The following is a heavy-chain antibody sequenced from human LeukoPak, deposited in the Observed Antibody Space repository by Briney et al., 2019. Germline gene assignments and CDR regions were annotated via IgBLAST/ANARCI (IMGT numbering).Heavy chain of an antibody. J-gene: IGHJ3*02. CDR2: IYTSGST. CDR1: GGSISNFY. D-gene: IGHD2-2*01. CDR3: AREYPEGNDAFDI. Sequence: SETLSLTCTVSGGSISNFYWSWIRQPAGKGLAWIGRIYTSGSTNYNPSLKSRVTMSIDTSKKQFSLKLSSVTAADTAVYYCAREYPEGNDAFDIWGQGTMVTVSS. V-gene: IGHV4-4*07.